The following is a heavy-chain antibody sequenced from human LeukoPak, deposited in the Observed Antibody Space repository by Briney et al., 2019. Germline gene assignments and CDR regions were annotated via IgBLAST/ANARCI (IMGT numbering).Heavy chain of an antibody. D-gene: IGHD5-24*01. CDR3: ARSMATITKYYFDY. J-gene: IGHJ4*02. V-gene: IGHV4-4*07. CDR1: GGSVSDYY. Sequence: SETLSLTCTVSGGSVSDYYWSWIRQPAGKGLEWIGRIYTSGSTNYNPSLKSRVTISVDTSKNQFSLKLSSVTAADTAVYYCARSMATITKYYFDYWGQGTLVTVSS. CDR2: IYTSGST.